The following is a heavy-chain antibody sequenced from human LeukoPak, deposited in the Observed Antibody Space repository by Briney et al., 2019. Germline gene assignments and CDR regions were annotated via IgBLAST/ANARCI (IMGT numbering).Heavy chain of an antibody. CDR2: IIPIFGTA. J-gene: IGHJ4*02. V-gene: IGHV1-69*05. Sequence: SVKVSCKASGGTFSSYSISWVRQAPGQGLEWMGGIIPIFGTANYAQKFQGRVTITTDESTSTAYMELSSLRSEDTAVYYCARKNYYGSGKGLDWGQGTLVTVSS. CDR1: GGTFSSYS. D-gene: IGHD3-10*01. CDR3: ARKNYYGSGKGLD.